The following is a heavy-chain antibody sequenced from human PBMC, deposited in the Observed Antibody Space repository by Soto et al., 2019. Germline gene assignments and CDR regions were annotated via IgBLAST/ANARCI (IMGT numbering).Heavy chain of an antibody. D-gene: IGHD2-15*01. Sequence: SVKVSCKASGGTFSSYAISWVRQAPGQGLEWMGGIIPIFGTANYAQKFQGRVTITADESTSTAYMELSSLRSEDTAVYYCARGNVVVVAATPTEYFQHWGQGTLVTVS. CDR2: IIPIFGTA. CDR1: GGTFSSYA. V-gene: IGHV1-69*13. J-gene: IGHJ1*01. CDR3: ARGNVVVVAATPTEYFQH.